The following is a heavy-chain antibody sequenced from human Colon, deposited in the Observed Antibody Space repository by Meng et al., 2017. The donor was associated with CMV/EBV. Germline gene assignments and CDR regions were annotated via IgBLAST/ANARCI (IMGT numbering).Heavy chain of an antibody. Sequence: SVSSCPRFSSHRFSWARGHGVGWMASITPNCGGTNYATKFQRRHTLTRDTSINTPYMALSRLRSDDTAVYDCASVSGWEFDYWGQGTLVTVSS. CDR1: VSSCPRFS. J-gene: IGHJ4*02. D-gene: IGHD1-26*01. CDR2: ITPNCGGT. V-gene: IGHV1-2*02. CDR3: ASVSGWEFDY.